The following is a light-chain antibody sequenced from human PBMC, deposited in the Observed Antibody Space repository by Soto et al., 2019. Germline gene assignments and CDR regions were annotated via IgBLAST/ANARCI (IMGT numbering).Light chain of an antibody. CDR1: QSVSNY. CDR2: SAS. V-gene: IGKV3-15*01. Sequence: EIVMTQSPATLSLSPGERATLSCRASQSVSNYLAWYQQKPGQAPRLLIYSASTRATGIPAGFSGSGSGTQFTLTISSLQPEDFAVYYCQQYNNWLWTFGQGTKVDIK. J-gene: IGKJ1*01. CDR3: QQYNNWLWT.